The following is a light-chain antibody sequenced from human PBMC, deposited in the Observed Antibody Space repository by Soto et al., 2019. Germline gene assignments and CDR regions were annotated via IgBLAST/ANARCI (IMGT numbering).Light chain of an antibody. CDR2: GAF. CDR1: QIVSSH. Sequence: EIVMTQSPATLSVSPGERATLSCRASQIVSSHLAWYQQKPGQAPRLLIYGAFNRATGIPARANGSGSGTETDFTLTISSLGSEDFAVYCCQQYNNWHRRSGQGTKVDIK. V-gene: IGKV3-15*01. CDR3: QQYNNWHRR. J-gene: IGKJ1*01.